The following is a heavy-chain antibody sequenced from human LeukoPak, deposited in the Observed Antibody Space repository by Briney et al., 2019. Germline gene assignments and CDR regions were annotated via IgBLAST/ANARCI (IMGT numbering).Heavy chain of an antibody. CDR1: GYSFTSYW. J-gene: IGHJ5*02. D-gene: IGHD3-3*01. CDR2: IYPGDSDT. Sequence: GESLKISCKGSGYSFTSYWIGWVRQMPGKGLEWMGIIYPGDSDTRYSPSFQGQVTISADKSISTAYLQWSSLKASDTAMYYCARHLGDPEWILFLLPNWFDPWGQGTLVTVSS. V-gene: IGHV5-51*01. CDR3: ARHLGDPEWILFLLPNWFDP.